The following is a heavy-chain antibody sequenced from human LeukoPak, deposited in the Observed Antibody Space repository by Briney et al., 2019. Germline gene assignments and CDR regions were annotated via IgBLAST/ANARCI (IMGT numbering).Heavy chain of an antibody. CDR1: GGTFTNYA. CDR2: IHTSGGTT. J-gene: IGHJ4*02. Sequence: ASVKVSCKASGGTFTNYAVTWVRQAPGQGLEWMGIIHTSGGTTKYAQKFQDRVTMTRDTSTNTVYMELSSLKFDDTAVYYCAREGGDGGPFDYWGQGTLVTVSS. CDR3: AREGGDGGPFDY. V-gene: IGHV1-46*01. D-gene: IGHD4-23*01.